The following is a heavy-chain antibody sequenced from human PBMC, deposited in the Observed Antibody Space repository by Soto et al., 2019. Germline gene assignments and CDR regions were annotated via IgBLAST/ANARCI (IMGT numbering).Heavy chain of an antibody. V-gene: IGHV3-30*18. CDR3: AKDGGSGWYVY. CDR1: GFTFSSYG. J-gene: IGHJ4*02. Sequence: QVQLLESGGGVVQPGRSLRLSCAASGFTFSSYGMHWVRQAPGKGLEWVAVISYDGSNTYYADSVKGRFTISRDNSKNTLYLQMNSLRAEDTAVYYCAKDGGSGWYVYWGQGTLVTVSS. D-gene: IGHD6-19*01. CDR2: ISYDGSNT.